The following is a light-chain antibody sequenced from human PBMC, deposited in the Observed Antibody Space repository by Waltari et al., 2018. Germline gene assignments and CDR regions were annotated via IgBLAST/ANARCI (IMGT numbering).Light chain of an antibody. CDR1: GDVASN. Sequence: CRASGDVASNFVWYQQRHGQPPSLLIFHASTMATGGPAEFSGGGCGREVTLPISSMQSEDYAVYYRRQYNNGPPSTFGQGTKVEIK. CDR2: HAS. CDR3: RQYNNGPPST. V-gene: IGKV3-15*01. J-gene: IGKJ1*01.